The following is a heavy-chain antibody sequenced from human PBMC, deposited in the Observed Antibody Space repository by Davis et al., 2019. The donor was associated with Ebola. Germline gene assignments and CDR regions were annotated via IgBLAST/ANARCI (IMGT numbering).Heavy chain of an antibody. V-gene: IGHV3-7*01. CDR3: AKEHSEYYDFWSGYWDY. J-gene: IGHJ4*02. D-gene: IGHD3-3*01. Sequence: PGGSLRLSCAASGFTFSSYWMSWVRQAPEKGLEWVANIKQDGSEKYYVDSVKGRFTISRDNAKNSVYLQMNSLRAEDTAVYYCAKEHSEYYDFWSGYWDYWGQGTLVTVSS. CDR1: GFTFSSYW. CDR2: IKQDGSEK.